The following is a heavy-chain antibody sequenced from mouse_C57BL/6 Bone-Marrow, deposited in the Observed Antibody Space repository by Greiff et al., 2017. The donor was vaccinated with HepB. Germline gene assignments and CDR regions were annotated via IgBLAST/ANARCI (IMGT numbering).Heavy chain of an antibody. CDR2: IWSGGST. CDR1: GFSLTSYG. D-gene: IGHD3-2*02. CDR3: AKRGAQATDAMDY. J-gene: IGHJ4*01. V-gene: IGHV2-4*01. Sequence: VKLVESGPGLVQPSQSLSITCTVSGFSLTSYGVHWVRQPPGKGLEWLGVIWSGGSTDYYAAFISRLSISKDNSKSQVFFKMNSLQADDTAIYYCAKRGAQATDAMDYWGQGTSVTVSS.